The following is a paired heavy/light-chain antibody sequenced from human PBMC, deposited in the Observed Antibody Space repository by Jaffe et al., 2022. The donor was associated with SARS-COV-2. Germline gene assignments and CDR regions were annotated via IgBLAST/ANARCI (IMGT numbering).Heavy chain of an antibody. CDR2: VRNKANGYTT. V-gene: IGHV3-72*01. CDR1: GFTFSDHY. Sequence: EVQLVESGGGLVQPGGSLRLSCAASGFTFSDHYMDWVRQAPGKGLEWVGRVRNKANGYTTEYAASVKGRFTISRDDSKSSLYLQMNSLKTEDTAVYYCAKSYYATTAYFFDYWGQGTPVTVSS. D-gene: IGHD2-2*01. CDR3: AKSYYATTAYFFDY. J-gene: IGHJ4*02.
Light chain of an antibody. Sequence: DIQLTQSPSFLSPSVGDRVTITCRASQGINSYLAWYQQKPGKAPKLLIYAASTLQSGVPSRFSGSGSGTEFTLTISSLQPEDFATYYCQQVRSYPITFGQGTRLEIK. J-gene: IGKJ5*01. CDR3: QQVRSYPIT. CDR2: AAS. V-gene: IGKV1-9*01. CDR1: QGINSY.